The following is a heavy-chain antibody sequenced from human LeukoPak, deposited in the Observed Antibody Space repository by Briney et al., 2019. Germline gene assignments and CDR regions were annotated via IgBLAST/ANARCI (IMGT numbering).Heavy chain of an antibody. J-gene: IGHJ4*02. CDR1: GFTFTTYS. CDR3: AGKTSGAVPII. D-gene: IGHD3-10*01. Sequence: GGSLRLSCAASGFTFTTYSMNWVRQAPGKGLVWVSRINNDGSSTIYADSVKGRFTISRDNAKNTLYLQMNNLRDEDTAVYYCAGKTSGAVPIIWGQGTLVTVSS. V-gene: IGHV3-74*01. CDR2: INNDGSST.